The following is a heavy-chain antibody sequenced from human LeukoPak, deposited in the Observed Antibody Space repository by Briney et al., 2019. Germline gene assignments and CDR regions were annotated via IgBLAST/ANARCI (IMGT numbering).Heavy chain of an antibody. CDR1: GGSISSSSYY. CDR3: ARHGVRGYCSGGSCFFDY. V-gene: IGHV4-39*01. D-gene: IGHD2-15*01. CDR2: IYYSGTT. J-gene: IGHJ4*02. Sequence: PSETLSLTCTVSGGSISSSSYYWGWIRQPPGKGLEWIGGIYYSGTTYSNPSLKSRVTISVDTSKNQFSLKLSSVTAADTAVYYRARHGVRGYCSGGSCFFDYWGQGTLVTVSS.